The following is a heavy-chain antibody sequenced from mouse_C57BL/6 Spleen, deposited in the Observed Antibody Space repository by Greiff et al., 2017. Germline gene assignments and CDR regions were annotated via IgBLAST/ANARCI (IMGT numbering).Heavy chain of an antibody. V-gene: IGHV2-2*01. Sequence: VKLMESGPGLVQPSQSLSITCTVSGFSLTSSGVHWVRQSPGKGLEWLGVIWSGGSTDYNAAFIYRLSDSKDTSKSQVFFKMNRLQADDTAIYYCARRGANWDYFDYRGQGTPRTVSS. D-gene: IGHD4-1*01. CDR3: ARRGANWDYFDY. CDR1: GFSLTSSG. CDR2: IWSGGST. J-gene: IGHJ2*01.